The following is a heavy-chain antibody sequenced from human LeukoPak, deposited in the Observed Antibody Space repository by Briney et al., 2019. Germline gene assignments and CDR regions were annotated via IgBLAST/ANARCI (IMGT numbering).Heavy chain of an antibody. Sequence: SAKVSCKASGFTFTSSAMQWVRQARGQRLEWIGWIVVGSGNANYAQKFQERVTITRDMSTSTAYMELSSLRSEDTAVYYCAADPHSPYPGAWGQGTLVTVSS. J-gene: IGHJ4*02. CDR2: IVVGSGNA. CDR3: AADPHSPYPGA. D-gene: IGHD2-15*01. CDR1: GFTFTSSA. V-gene: IGHV1-58*02.